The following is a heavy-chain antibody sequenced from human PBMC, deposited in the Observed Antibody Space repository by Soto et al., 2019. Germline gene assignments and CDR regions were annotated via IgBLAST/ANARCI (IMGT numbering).Heavy chain of an antibody. V-gene: IGHV3-7*01. J-gene: IGHJ3*02. CDR2: IKEDGSVK. CDR1: GFSLRSDW. Sequence: QPGGSLRLSCAAIGFSLRSDWMAWVRQIPGKGLEFVANIKEDGSVKNYVDSVKGRFSISRDNDKNSLYLQMNSLRAEDTAVYYCATDRWGGDFDMWGQGTTVTVSS. D-gene: IGHD2-21*01. CDR3: ATDRWGGDFDM.